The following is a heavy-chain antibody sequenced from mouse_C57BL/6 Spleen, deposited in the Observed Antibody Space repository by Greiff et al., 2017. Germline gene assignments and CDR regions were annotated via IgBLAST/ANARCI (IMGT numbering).Heavy chain of an antibody. V-gene: IGHV1-5*01. J-gene: IGHJ2*01. CDR1: GYTFTSYW. CDR2: IYPGNSDT. D-gene: IGHD2-3*01. CDR3: TREENDGYYYFDY. Sequence: VQLQQSGTVLARPGASVKMSCKTSGYTFTSYWMHWVKQRPGQGLEWIGAIYPGNSDTSYNQKFKGKAKLTAVTSASTAYMELSSLTNEDSAVYYCTREENDGYYYFDYWGQGTTLTVSS.